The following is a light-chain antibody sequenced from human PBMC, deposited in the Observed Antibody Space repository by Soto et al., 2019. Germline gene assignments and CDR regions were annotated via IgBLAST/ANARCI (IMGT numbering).Light chain of an antibody. J-gene: IGKJ2*01. CDR3: HTYKSYSLHT. V-gene: IGKV1-5*01. Sequence: DIQMTQSPSTLSASVGDRITITCRASQSVSRRLAWYQQKPGKAPKLLIYDASSLASGVPSRFSGRGSGTEFTLTNSSLQPDDCATYYCHTYKSYSLHTFGQGTKLEIK. CDR1: QSVSRR. CDR2: DAS.